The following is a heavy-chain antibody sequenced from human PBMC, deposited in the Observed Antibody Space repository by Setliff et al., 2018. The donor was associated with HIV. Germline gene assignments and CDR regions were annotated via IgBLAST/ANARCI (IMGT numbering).Heavy chain of an antibody. V-gene: IGHV4-61*02. CDR1: GDSINSGDYY. J-gene: IGHJ5*02. D-gene: IGHD1-1*01. CDR2: IHSSGGF. CDR3: ARVGTNWPSWFDP. Sequence: SETLSLTCTVSGDSINSGDYYWSWLRQPAGERLEYIGRIHSSGGFNYNPSLQSRLTLSIDISKNHFSLKLRSVTAADTAVYYCARVGTNWPSWFDPRGQGTQVTAPQ.